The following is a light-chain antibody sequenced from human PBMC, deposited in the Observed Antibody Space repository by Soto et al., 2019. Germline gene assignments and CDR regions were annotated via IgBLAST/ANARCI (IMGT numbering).Light chain of an antibody. V-gene: IGLV1-44*01. CDR3: AAWDDSLSGPV. CDR1: SSNIGSYP. Sequence: QAVVTQPPSASGTPGQRVTISCSGSSSNIGSYPVNWYQQLPGTAPKVLIYSNNQRPSGVPDRFSGSRSGTSASLAISGLQSEDEADYYCAAWDDSLSGPVFGGGTKVTVL. CDR2: SNN. J-gene: IGLJ2*01.